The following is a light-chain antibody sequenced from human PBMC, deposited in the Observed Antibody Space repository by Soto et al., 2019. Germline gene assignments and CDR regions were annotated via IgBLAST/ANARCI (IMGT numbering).Light chain of an antibody. J-gene: IGLJ1*01. CDR2: EVS. CDR3: SSYTSSSTLGV. CDR1: SSDVGSYNR. V-gene: IGLV2-18*02. Sequence: QSALTQPPSVSGSPGQSVTISCTGTSSDVGSYNRVSWYQQPPGTAPKLMIYEVSNRPSGVPDRFSGSKSGNTASLTISGLQAEDEVDYYCSSYTSSSTLGVFGTGTKLTVL.